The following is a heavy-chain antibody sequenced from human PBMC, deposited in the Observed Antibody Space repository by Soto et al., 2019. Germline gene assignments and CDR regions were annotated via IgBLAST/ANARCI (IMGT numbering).Heavy chain of an antibody. CDR3: ARDSSSSSKYYYYYGMDA. CDR1: GFTFSSYG. J-gene: IGHJ6*02. V-gene: IGHV3-33*01. Sequence: GGSLRLSCAASGFTFSSYGMHWVRQAPGKGLEWVAVIWYDGSNKYYADSVKGRFTISRDNSKNTLYLQMNSLRAEDTAVYYCARDSSSSSKYYYYYGMDAWGQGNTVTVSS. D-gene: IGHD6-6*01. CDR2: IWYDGSNK.